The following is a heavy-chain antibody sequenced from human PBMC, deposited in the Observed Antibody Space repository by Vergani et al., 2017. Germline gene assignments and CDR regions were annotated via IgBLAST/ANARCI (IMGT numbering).Heavy chain of an antibody. Sequence: EVQLVESGGGLVPPGRSLRLSCAASGFSFGDYAMTWVRQAPGKGLEWVACIRNKAYGGTTEYAASVKGRFTNSRDESKRLAYLELSGLKTEDTALYFCSRGRGYSFGYADYWGQGTLVTVSS. J-gene: IGHJ4*02. CDR2: IRNKAYGGTT. D-gene: IGHD5-18*01. CDR3: SRGRGYSFGYADY. V-gene: IGHV3-49*04. CDR1: GFSFGDYA.